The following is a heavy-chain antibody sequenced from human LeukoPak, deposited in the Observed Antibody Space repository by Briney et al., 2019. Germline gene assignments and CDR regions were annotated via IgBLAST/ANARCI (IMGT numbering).Heavy chain of an antibody. CDR1: GDSVSSNNAA. CDR2: TYYRSDWYN. J-gene: IGHJ4*02. D-gene: IGHD3-22*01. Sequence: SQTLSLTCVISGDSVSSNNAAWNWIRQSPSRGLEWLGRTYYRSDWYNDYAESVKSRITIKADTSKNQFSLQMNSLTPEDTAVYYCARDYYDSSGSNHYWGQGTLVTVSS. V-gene: IGHV6-1*01. CDR3: ARDYYDSSGSNHY.